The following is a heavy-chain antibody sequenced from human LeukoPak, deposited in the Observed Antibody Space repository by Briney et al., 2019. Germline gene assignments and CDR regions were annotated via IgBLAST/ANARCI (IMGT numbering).Heavy chain of an antibody. Sequence: SETLSLTCTVSAGSISSYYWSWIRQPPGKGLEWIGYIYYSGSTNYNPSLKSRVTISVDTSKNQFSLKLSSVTAADTAVYYCARDAGYYGSGSLDVWGKGTTVTVSS. V-gene: IGHV4-59*01. D-gene: IGHD3-10*01. CDR2: IYYSGST. CDR3: ARDAGYYGSGSLDV. J-gene: IGHJ6*04. CDR1: AGSISSYY.